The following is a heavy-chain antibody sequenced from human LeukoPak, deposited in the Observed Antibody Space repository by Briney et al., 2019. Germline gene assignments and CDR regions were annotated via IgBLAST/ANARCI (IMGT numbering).Heavy chain of an antibody. D-gene: IGHD4-17*01. V-gene: IGHV5-51*01. CDR3: ASPTIDYGDYAGY. J-gene: IGHJ4*02. CDR1: GYSFTSYW. CDR2: IYPGDSDT. Sequence: GESLKISCKGSGYSFTSYWIGWVRQMPGKGLEWVGIIYPGDSDTRYSPSFQGQVTISADKSISTAYLQWSSLKASDTAMYYCASPTIDYGDYAGYWGQGTLVTVSS.